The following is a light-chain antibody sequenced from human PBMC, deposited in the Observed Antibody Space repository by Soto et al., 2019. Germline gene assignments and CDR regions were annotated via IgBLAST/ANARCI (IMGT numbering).Light chain of an antibody. V-gene: IGLV2-11*01. Sequence: QSALTQPRSVSGSPGQSVTISCTGTSSDVGGYNYVSWYQQYPGKAPKVMIYDVSERPSGVPDRFSGSKSGNTASLTISGLQAEDEADYYCCSYAGSPRYVFGTGTQLTVL. J-gene: IGLJ1*01. CDR2: DVS. CDR1: SSDVGGYNY. CDR3: CSYAGSPRYV.